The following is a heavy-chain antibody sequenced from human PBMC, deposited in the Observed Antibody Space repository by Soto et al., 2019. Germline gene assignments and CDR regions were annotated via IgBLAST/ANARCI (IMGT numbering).Heavy chain of an antibody. CDR1: GSTFSSYA. V-gene: IGHV3-33*01. D-gene: IGHD1-1*01. J-gene: IGHJ4*02. CDR2: IWYDGSND. CDR3: AREETGTFDC. Sequence: QVQLVESGGGVVQPGRSLRLSCAASGSTFSSYAMHWVRQAPGKGLEWVAVIWYDGSNDDYADSVKGRFTISRDNSKKTLFLQMNSLRVEDTAVYYCAREETGTFDCWGQGTLVTVSS.